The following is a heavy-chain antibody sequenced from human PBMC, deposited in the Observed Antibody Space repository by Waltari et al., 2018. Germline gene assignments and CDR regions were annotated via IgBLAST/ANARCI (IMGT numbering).Heavy chain of an antibody. Sequence: QVVLEESGPGLVKPSGTLSLTCGVSGGSIASNDYWTWVRQPPGKGLEWIGEIYQSGRTTYSLSLKSRVTISIDKSNNQFYLTLTSVTAADTAVYYCARDRGSSGRIDVWGQGTTVTVSS. CDR3: ARDRGSSGRIDV. V-gene: IGHV4-4*02. CDR2: IYQSGRT. J-gene: IGHJ6*02. CDR1: GGSIASNDY. D-gene: IGHD3-22*01.